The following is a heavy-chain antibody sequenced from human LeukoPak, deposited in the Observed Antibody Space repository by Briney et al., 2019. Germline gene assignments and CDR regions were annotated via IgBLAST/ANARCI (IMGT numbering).Heavy chain of an antibody. CDR1: GFTFSSYD. D-gene: IGHD7-27*01. CDR3: ARGAKLGGAFDI. J-gene: IGHJ3*02. Sequence: GGSLRLSCAASGFTFSSYDMHWVRQATGKGLEWVSAIGTAGDTYYPGSVKGRFTISRENAKNSLYLQMNSLRARDTAVYYCARGAKLGGAFDIWGQGTMVTVSS. CDR2: IGTAGDT. V-gene: IGHV3-13*01.